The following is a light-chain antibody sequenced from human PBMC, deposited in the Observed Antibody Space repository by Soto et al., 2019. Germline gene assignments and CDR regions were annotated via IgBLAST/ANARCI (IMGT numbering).Light chain of an antibody. CDR1: SNDIGGHHH. V-gene: IGLV2-23*02. CDR3: CSYAGMLTWV. CDR2: EVS. J-gene: IGLJ3*02. Sequence: QSALTQPASVSGSPGQSITISCTGTSNDIGGHHHVSWYQQHPGNSPKLIIFEVSDRPSGISSRFSASKSGTTASLTISRLQAEDEADYYCCSYAGMLTWVFGGGTKLTVL.